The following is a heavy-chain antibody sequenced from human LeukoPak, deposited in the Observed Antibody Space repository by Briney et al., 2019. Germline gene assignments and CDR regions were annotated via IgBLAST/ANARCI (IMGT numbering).Heavy chain of an antibody. CDR1: SGSNIDYNYY. J-gene: IGHJ4*02. V-gene: IGHV4-39*01. CDR3: ARHGGSTIIPFDF. CDR2: IHYSGTT. D-gene: IGHD3-16*01. Sequence: SETLSLTCTVASGSNIDYNYYWGWIRQPPGTGLEWIVSIHYSGTTYYNTSLKTRFTVSEDPSKSQCSLRLSSVTGADTVFYYCARHGGSTIIPFDFWGEGTLVTVSS.